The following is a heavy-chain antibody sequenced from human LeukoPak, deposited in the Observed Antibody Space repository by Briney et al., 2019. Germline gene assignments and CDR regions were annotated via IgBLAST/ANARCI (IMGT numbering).Heavy chain of an antibody. CDR2: IWFDGSNK. CDR1: GFTFRGYG. D-gene: IGHD2-21*02. CDR3: ARDATGGGDCFFDY. Sequence: PGGSLRLSCAASGFTFRGYGMHWVRQAPGKGLEWVAVIWFDGSNKYYADSVKGRFTISRDNSKNTLFLQMNSLRVEDTAVYYCARDATGGGDCFFDYWGQGTLVTVSS. J-gene: IGHJ4*02. V-gene: IGHV3-33*01.